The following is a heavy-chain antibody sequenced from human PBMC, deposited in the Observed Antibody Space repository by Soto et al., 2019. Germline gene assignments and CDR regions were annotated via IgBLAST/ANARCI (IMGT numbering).Heavy chain of an antibody. J-gene: IGHJ3*02. CDR3: ARIAGYCSSTTTCHNFAFDI. CDR2: INPSDSST. V-gene: IGHV5-10-1*01. Sequence: PGESLKISCKGSGYNFIDYWISWVRHMPGKGLEWMGRINPSDSSTKYSPSFQGHVTISGDKSISTAYLQWGSLKASDTAMYYCARIAGYCSSTTTCHNFAFDIWSQGTQVTVSS. D-gene: IGHD2-2*01. CDR1: GYNFIDYW.